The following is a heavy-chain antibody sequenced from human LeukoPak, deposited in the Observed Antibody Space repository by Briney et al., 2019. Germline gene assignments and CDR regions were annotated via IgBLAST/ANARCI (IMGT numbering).Heavy chain of an antibody. D-gene: IGHD3-10*01. V-gene: IGHV3-23*01. Sequence: GGSLRLSCAASGFTFSSYAMHWVRQAPGKGLEWVSAISGSGGSTYYADSVKGRFTISRDNSKNTLYLQMNSLRAEDTAVYYCATPYGSGSPSLYYYYYGMDVWGQGTTVAVSS. CDR1: GFTFSSYA. CDR2: ISGSGGST. CDR3: ATPYGSGSPSLYYYYYGMDV. J-gene: IGHJ6*02.